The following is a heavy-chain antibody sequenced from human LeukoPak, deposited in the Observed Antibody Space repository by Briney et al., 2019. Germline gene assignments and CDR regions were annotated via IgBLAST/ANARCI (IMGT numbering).Heavy chain of an antibody. CDR3: ARPPDCSSTSCFAEYFQH. V-gene: IGHV4-38-2*01. J-gene: IGHJ1*01. CDR2: IYHSGST. CDR1: GYSISSGYY. Sequence: SETLSLTCAVSGYSISSGYYWGWIRQPPGKGLEWIGSIYHSGSTYYNPSLKGRVTISVDTSKNQFSLKLSSVTAADTAVYYCARPPDCSSTSCFAEYFQHWGQGTLVTVSS. D-gene: IGHD2-2*01.